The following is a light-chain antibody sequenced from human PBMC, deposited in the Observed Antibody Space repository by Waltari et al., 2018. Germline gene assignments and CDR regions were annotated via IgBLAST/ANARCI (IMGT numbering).Light chain of an antibody. CDR3: LLYYGGTWV. CDR2: SSV. V-gene: IGLV7-43*01. J-gene: IGLJ3*02. CDR1: NGTVSHDFY. Sequence: QIVVTQEPSVTVSPGGTVTLTCASSNGTVSHDFYPNLFQQKPGQAPRSLLHSSVAKHSWTPARFSGSLLGGKARLTLSGVRPEDEADYYCLLYYGGTWVFGGGTKLTV.